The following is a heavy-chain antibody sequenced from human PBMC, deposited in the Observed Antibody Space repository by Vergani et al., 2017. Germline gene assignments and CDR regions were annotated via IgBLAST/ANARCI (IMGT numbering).Heavy chain of an antibody. Sequence: QLQESGPGLVKPSATLSLTCSVSGASIRSSNYYWSWIRQPPGKGLEWIGYIYYSGSTNYNPSLKSRVTISVDTSKNQFSLKLSSVTAADTAVYYCARVRAAADYYYYYYYMDVWGKGTTVIVSS. D-gene: IGHD6-13*01. CDR3: ARVRAAADYYYYYYYMDV. J-gene: IGHJ6*03. CDR2: IYYSGST. V-gene: IGHV4-61*01. CDR1: GASIRSSNYY.